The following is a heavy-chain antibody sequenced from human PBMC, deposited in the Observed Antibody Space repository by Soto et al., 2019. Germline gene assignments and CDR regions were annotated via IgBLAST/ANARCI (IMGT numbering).Heavy chain of an antibody. CDR2: ISYDGSNK. Sequence: QVQLVESGGGVVQPGRSLRLSCAASGFTFSSYGMHWVRQAPGKGLEWVAVISYDGSNKYYADSVKGRFTISRDNSKNTLYLQMNSLRAEDTAVYYCAKDRPEKGEYYDFWSGYYHDYWGQGTLVTVSS. J-gene: IGHJ4*02. CDR1: GFTFSSYG. CDR3: AKDRPEKGEYYDFWSGYYHDY. V-gene: IGHV3-30*18. D-gene: IGHD3-3*01.